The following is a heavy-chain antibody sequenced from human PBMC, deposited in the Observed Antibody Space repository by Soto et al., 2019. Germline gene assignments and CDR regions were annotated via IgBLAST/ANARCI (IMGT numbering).Heavy chain of an antibody. V-gene: IGHV4-31*03. CDR1: GGSISSGGYY. D-gene: IGHD3-10*01. CDR3: AGTYYYGSGSYD. Sequence: QVQLQESGPGLVKPSQTLSLTCTVSGGSISSGGYYWSWIRQHPGKGLEWIGYIYYSGSTYYNPSLKSRXXIXVXXSQNQCSLKLSSVTAADTAVYYCAGTYYYGSGSYDWGQGTLVTVSS. CDR2: IYYSGST. J-gene: IGHJ4*02.